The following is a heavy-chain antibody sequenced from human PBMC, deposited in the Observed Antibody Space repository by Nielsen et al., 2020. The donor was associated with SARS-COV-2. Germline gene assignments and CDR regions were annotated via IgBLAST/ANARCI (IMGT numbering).Heavy chain of an antibody. CDR3: ARVGKQTYDILTGYYIAFPDYYGMDV. J-gene: IGHJ6*02. V-gene: IGHV1-18*01. CDR2: ISAYNGNT. D-gene: IGHD3-9*01. Sequence: WVRQAPGQGLEWMGWISAYNGNTNYAQKLQGRVTMTTDTSTSTAYMELRSLRSDDTAVYYCARVGKQTYDILTGYYIAFPDYYGMDVWGQGTTVTVSS.